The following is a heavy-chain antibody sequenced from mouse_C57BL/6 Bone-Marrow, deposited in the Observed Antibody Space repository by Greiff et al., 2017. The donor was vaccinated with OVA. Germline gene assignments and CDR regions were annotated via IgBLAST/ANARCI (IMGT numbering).Heavy chain of an antibody. CDR1: GYTFTSYW. D-gene: IGHD1-1*02. Sequence: QVQLQQSGAELVKPGASVKLSCKASGYTFTSYWMHWVKQRPGQGLEWIGMIHPNSGSTNYNEKFKSKATLTVDKSSSTAYMQLSSLTSEDSAVYYCARSGGSPWFAYWGQGTLVTVSA. V-gene: IGHV1-64*01. CDR2: IHPNSGST. J-gene: IGHJ3*01. CDR3: ARSGGSPWFAY.